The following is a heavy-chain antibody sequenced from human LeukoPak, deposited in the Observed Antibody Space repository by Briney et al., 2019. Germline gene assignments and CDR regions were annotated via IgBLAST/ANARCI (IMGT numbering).Heavy chain of an antibody. Sequence: PGGSLRLSCAASGFTFSNHSMNWVRQAPGKGLEWVSYISTSSTTIYYADSVKGRFTISRDNAKNSLYLQMNSLRDEDTAVYYCARDRGYYYDYWGQGTLVTVSS. D-gene: IGHD3-10*01. CDR3: ARDRGYYYDY. V-gene: IGHV3-48*02. CDR2: ISTSSTTI. CDR1: GFTFSNHS. J-gene: IGHJ4*02.